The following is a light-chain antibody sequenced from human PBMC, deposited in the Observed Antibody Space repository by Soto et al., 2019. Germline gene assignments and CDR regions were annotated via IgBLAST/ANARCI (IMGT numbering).Light chain of an antibody. CDR3: SSYTTRSTRV. J-gene: IGLJ1*01. CDR2: DVS. V-gene: IGLV2-14*03. Sequence: QSALTQPASVSGSPGQSIAISCTGSSSDVGFYNYVSWYQQHPGEVPKLIIFDVSNRPSGVSNRFSGSKSGNTASLTISGLQAEDEAAYYCSSYTTRSTRVFGTGTKLTVL. CDR1: SSDVGFYNY.